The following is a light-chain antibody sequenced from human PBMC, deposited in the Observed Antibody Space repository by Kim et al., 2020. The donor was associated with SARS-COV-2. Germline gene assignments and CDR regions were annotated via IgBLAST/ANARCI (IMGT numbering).Light chain of an antibody. CDR1: SIREYY. V-gene: IGLV3-19*01. CDR3: SSRDTSGDLVV. CDR2: DQN. J-gene: IGLJ2*01. Sequence: ALRRTIRITCHGDSIREYYALWNQQKPGQAPLLVLYDQNSRPSGIPDRFSGSSSGNTASLTITGAQAEDEADYYCSSRDTSGDLVVFGGGTQLTVL.